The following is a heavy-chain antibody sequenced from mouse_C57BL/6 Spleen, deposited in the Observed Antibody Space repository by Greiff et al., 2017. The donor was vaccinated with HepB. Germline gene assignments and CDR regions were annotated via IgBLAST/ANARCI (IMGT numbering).Heavy chain of an antibody. J-gene: IGHJ2*01. CDR2: IDPETGGT. CDR3: TRSNYDGSSYRDY. D-gene: IGHD1-1*01. Sequence: VKLMESGAELVRPGASVTLSCKASGYTFTDYEMHWVKQTPVHGLEWIGAIDPETGGTAYNQKFKGKAILTADKSSSTAYMELRSLTSEDSAVYYCTRSNYDGSSYRDYWGQGTTLTVSS. V-gene: IGHV1-15*01. CDR1: GYTFTDYE.